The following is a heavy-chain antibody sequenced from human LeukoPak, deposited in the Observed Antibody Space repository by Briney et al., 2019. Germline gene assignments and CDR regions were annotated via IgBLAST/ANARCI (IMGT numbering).Heavy chain of an antibody. J-gene: IGHJ4*02. Sequence: GASVKVSCKASGYTFTSYAMHWVGQAPGQRVEWMGWINAGNGNTKYSQKFQGRVTITRNTSASTAYMELSSLRSEDTAVYYCASGTITMIVVAFDYWGQGTLVTVSS. CDR2: INAGNGNT. CDR3: ASGTITMIVVAFDY. CDR1: GYTFTSYA. V-gene: IGHV1-3*01. D-gene: IGHD3-22*01.